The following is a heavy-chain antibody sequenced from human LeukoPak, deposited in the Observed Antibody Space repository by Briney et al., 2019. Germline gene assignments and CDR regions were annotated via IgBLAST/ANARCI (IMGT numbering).Heavy chain of an antibody. CDR2: ISYDGSNK. Sequence: GRSLRLSCAASGFTFSSYAMHWVRQAPGKGLEWVAVISYDGSNKYYADSVKGRFTISRDNSKNTLYLQMNSLRAEDTAVYYCAAETTFRGYSYGFALDYWGQGTLVTVSS. D-gene: IGHD5-18*01. CDR3: AAETTFRGYSYGFALDY. J-gene: IGHJ4*02. V-gene: IGHV3-30-3*01. CDR1: GFTFSSYA.